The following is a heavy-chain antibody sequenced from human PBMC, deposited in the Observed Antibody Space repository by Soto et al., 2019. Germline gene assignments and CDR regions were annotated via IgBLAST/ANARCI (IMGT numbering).Heavy chain of an antibody. J-gene: IGHJ6*02. D-gene: IGHD2-2*01. Sequence: QVQLVQSGAEVKKPGSSVKVSCKASGGTFSSYAISWVRQAPGQGPEWMGGIIPIFATANYAQKFQDRVTITADESTSTAYMELSSLRSEDTAVYYCARTYCSSTSCPYYYGMDVWGQGTTVTVSS. CDR1: GGTFSSYA. CDR3: ARTYCSSTSCPYYYGMDV. V-gene: IGHV1-69*01. CDR2: IIPIFATA.